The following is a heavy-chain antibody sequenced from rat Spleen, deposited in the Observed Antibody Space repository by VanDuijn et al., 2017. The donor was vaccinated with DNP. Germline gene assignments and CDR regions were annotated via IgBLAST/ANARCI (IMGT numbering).Heavy chain of an antibody. D-gene: IGHD1-1*01. Sequence: QVQLKESGPGLVQPSQTLSLTCTVSGFSLTSYHVHWVRQPPGKGLEWMGRIQSGGSTYYNSALKSRLSISRDTSKSQVFLKRNSVQTEDTAMYFFAKGLQWSYFDYWGQGVMVTVSS. V-gene: IGHV2-27*01. CDR1: GFSLTSYH. CDR3: AKGLQWSYFDY. CDR2: IQSGGST. J-gene: IGHJ2*01.